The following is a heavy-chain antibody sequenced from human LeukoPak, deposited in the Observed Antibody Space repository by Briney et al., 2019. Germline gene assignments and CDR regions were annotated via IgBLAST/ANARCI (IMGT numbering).Heavy chain of an antibody. D-gene: IGHD6-19*01. J-gene: IGHJ5*02. V-gene: IGHV3-7*01. Sequence: GGSLRLSCAASGFTFSSYWMSWVRQAPGKGLEGVANIKQDGSEKYYVDSVKGRFTISRDNAKNSLYLQMNSLRAEDTAVYYCARGIAVAGVNWFDPWGQGTLVTVSS. CDR3: ARGIAVAGVNWFDP. CDR2: IKQDGSEK. CDR1: GFTFSSYW.